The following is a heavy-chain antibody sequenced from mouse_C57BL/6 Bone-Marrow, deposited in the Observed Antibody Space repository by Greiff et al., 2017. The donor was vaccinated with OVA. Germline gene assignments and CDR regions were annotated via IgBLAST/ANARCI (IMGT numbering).Heavy chain of an antibody. J-gene: IGHJ1*03. D-gene: IGHD1-1*01. CDR3: ARDYYGSSYGWYFDV. CDR1: GFNIKDYY. V-gene: IGHV14-2*01. CDR2: IDPEDGET. Sequence: EVKLQESGAELVKPGASVKLSCTASGFNIKDYYMHWVKQRTEQGLEWIGRIDPEDGETKYAPKFQGKATIAADTSSNTAYLQLSSLTSEDTAVYYCARDYYGSSYGWYFDVWGTGTTVTVSS.